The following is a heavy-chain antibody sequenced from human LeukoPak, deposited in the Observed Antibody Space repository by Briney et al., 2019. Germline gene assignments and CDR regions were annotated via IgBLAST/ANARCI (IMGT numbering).Heavy chain of an antibody. V-gene: IGHV4-38-2*02. CDR2: IYHSGRT. Sequence: SETLSLTCTVSGYSISSGYYWGWIRQPPGKGLEWIGSIYHSGRTFYNPSLKSRVTISVDTSKNQFSLKLSSVTAADTAVYYCARYNYYYYYMDVWGKGTTVTISS. J-gene: IGHJ6*03. CDR1: GYSISSGYY. CDR3: ARYNYYYYYMDV.